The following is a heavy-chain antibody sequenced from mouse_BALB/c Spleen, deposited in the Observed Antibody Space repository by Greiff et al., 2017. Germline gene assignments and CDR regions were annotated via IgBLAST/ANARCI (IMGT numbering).Heavy chain of an antibody. D-gene: IGHD2-1*01. CDR1: GYTFTSYW. Sequence: QVQLQQSGAELAKPGASVKMSCKASGYTFTSYWMHWVKQRPGQGLEWIGVINPGSGGTNYNEKFKGKATLTADKSSSTAYMQLSSLTSDDSAVYFCARWGNSLAYWGQGTLVTVSA. CDR2: INPGSGGT. V-gene: IGHV1-54*01. J-gene: IGHJ3*01. CDR3: ARWGNSLAY.